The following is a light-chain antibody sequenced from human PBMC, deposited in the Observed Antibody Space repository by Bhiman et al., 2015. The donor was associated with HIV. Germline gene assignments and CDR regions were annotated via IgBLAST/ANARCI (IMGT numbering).Light chain of an antibody. Sequence: QSVLTQPPSVSGAPGQRVTISCTGSSSNIGAGYDVHWYQQLPGTAPKLLIFGNINRPSGVPDRFSGSKSDTSASLAITGLQPEDEADYYCQSYDSSLSGWVFGGGTKLTVL. CDR3: QSYDSSLSGWV. CDR1: SSNIGAGYD. CDR2: GNI. V-gene: IGLV1-40*01. J-gene: IGLJ3*02.